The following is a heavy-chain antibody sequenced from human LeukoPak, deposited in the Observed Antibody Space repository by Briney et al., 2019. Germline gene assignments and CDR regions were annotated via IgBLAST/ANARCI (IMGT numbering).Heavy chain of an antibody. V-gene: IGHV4-4*07. J-gene: IGHJ5*02. CDR3: ARESAKYSNYRCFDP. D-gene: IGHD4-11*01. Sequence: SETLSLTCTVSGGSISSYSWSWIRQPAGKGLECIGRFNPSGSPNYNPSLTSRVTISVDTSRNQFSLKLSSVTAADTAVYYCARESAKYSNYRCFDPWGQGTLVTVSS. CDR2: FNPSGSP. CDR1: GGSISSYS.